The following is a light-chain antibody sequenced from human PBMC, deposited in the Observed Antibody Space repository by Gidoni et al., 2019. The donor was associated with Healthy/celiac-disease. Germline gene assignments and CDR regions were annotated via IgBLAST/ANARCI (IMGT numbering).Light chain of an antibody. V-gene: IGKV3-20*01. Sequence: IVLTQSPGTLSLSPGERATLSRRASQSVSSSYLAWYQQKPGQAPRLLIYGASSRATGIPDRFSGSGSGTDFTLTISRLEPEDFAVYYCQQYGSSPPVTFGGGTKVEIK. CDR1: QSVSSSY. J-gene: IGKJ4*01. CDR2: GAS. CDR3: QQYGSSPPVT.